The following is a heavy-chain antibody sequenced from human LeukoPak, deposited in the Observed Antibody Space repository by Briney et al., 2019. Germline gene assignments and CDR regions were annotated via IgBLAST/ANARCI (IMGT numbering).Heavy chain of an antibody. CDR2: IWYDGSNK. J-gene: IGHJ4*02. D-gene: IGHD2-2*01. V-gene: IGHV3-33*01. CDR3: ARDYDIVVVPAAIRRL. CDR1: GFTFSSYG. Sequence: PGGSLRLSCAASGFTFSSYGMHWVRQAPGKGLEWVAVIWYDGSNKYYADSVKGRFTISRDNSKNTLYLQMNSLRAEDTAVYYCARDYDIVVVPAAIRRLWGQGTLVTVSS.